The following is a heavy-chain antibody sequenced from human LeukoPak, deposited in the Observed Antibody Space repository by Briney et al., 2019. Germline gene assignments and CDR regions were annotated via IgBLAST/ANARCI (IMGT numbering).Heavy chain of an antibody. V-gene: IGHV4-59*01. Sequence: PSETLSLTCNVSGSSISGYYWSWIRQPPGKGLEWIGYVYDSGNTNYNPSLRSRVTMSLDTSKDQFSLKLGSVTAADTAVYYCARGDSHLHSSGYYYYWGQGTLVTVSS. D-gene: IGHD3-22*01. CDR1: GSSISGYY. J-gene: IGHJ4*02. CDR3: ARGDSHLHSSGYYYY. CDR2: VYDSGNT.